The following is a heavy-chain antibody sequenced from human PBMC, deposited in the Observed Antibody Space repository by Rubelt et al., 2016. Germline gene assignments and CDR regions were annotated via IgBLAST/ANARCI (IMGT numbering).Heavy chain of an antibody. V-gene: IGHV4-34*01. J-gene: IGHJ4*02. CDR1: GFTVSSNY. CDR2: INHSGST. Sequence: QLVESGGGVVQPGRSLRLSCAASGFTVSSNYMSWIRQPPGKGLEWIGEINHSGSTNYNPSLKSRVTISVDTSKNQFSLKLSSVTAADTAVYYCARGYSGDYVWGSYLSEHTYYFDYWGQGTLVTVSS. D-gene: IGHD3-16*02. CDR3: ARGYSGDYVWGSYLSEHTYYFDY.